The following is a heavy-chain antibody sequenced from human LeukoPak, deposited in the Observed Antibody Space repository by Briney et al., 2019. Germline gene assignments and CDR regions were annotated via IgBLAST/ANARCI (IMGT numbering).Heavy chain of an antibody. CDR1: GFTFSNAW. J-gene: IGHJ6*03. CDR3: TTDHISGVPAANPTHYYYYYYMDV. CDR2: IKSKTDGGTT. D-gene: IGHD2-2*01. V-gene: IGHV3-15*01. Sequence: KPGGSLRLSCAASGFTFSNAWMSWVRQAPGKGLEWVGRIKSKTDGGTTDYAAPVKGRFTISRDDSKNTLYLQMNSLKTEDTAVYYCTTDHISGVPAANPTHYYYYYYMDVWGKGTTVTVSS.